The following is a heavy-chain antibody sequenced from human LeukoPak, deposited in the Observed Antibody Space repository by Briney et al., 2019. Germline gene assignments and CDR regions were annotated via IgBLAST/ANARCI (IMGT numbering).Heavy chain of an antibody. D-gene: IGHD3/OR15-3a*01. CDR1: GFTFSSYG. J-gene: IGHJ4*02. CDR3: ARDKGLTN. V-gene: IGHV3-30*03. Sequence: GGSLRLSCAASGFTFSSYGMHWVRQAPGKGLEWVAVISYDGSNKYYADSVKGRFTISRDNSKNTLYLQMNSLRAEDTAVYYCARDKGLTNWGQGTLVTVSS. CDR2: ISYDGSNK.